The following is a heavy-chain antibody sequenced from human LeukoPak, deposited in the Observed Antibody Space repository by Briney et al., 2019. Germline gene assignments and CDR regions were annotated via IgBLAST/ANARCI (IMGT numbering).Heavy chain of an antibody. V-gene: IGHV3-48*01. CDR1: GFTFSSYS. CDR3: ARDPRKYSSTPGAFDI. D-gene: IGHD6-13*01. Sequence: GGSLRLSCAASGFTFSSYSMNWVRQAPGKGLEWVSYIRSSSSSIYYADSVKGRFTISRDNAKNSLYLQMNSLRAEDTAVYYCARDPRKYSSTPGAFDIWGQGTMVTVSS. J-gene: IGHJ3*02. CDR2: IRSSSSSI.